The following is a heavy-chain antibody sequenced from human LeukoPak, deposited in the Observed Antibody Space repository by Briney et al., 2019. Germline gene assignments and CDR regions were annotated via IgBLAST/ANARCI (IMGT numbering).Heavy chain of an antibody. CDR1: GGSISSSSFY. Sequence: SETLSLTCTVSGGSISSSSFYWSWIRQPPGKGLEYIGYIYSSGSTNYNPSLKSRVTISLDTSKNQFTLKLNSVTATDTAVYFCARDPGNYFDYWGQGTLVTVSS. CDR3: ARDPGNYFDY. J-gene: IGHJ4*02. D-gene: IGHD3-10*01. V-gene: IGHV4-61*01. CDR2: IYSSGST.